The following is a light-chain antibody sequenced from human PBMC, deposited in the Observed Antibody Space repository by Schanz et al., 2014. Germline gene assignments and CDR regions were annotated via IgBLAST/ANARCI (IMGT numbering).Light chain of an antibody. CDR3: QLFRGSSYT. V-gene: IGKV3-20*01. Sequence: EIVLTQSPATLSLSPGERATLSCRASQSVTSWLAWYQQKPGQAPRLLIYAASSRATGIPDRFTGSGSGTDFTRTINTLEPEDFAVLYCQLFRGSSYTFGHGTTLEIK. CDR2: AAS. CDR1: QSVTSW. J-gene: IGKJ2*01.